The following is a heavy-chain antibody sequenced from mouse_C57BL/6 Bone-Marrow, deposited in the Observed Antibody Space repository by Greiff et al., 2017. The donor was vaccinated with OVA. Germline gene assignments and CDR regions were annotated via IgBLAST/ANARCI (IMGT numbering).Heavy chain of an antibody. Sequence: QVQLQQPGAELVRPGTSVKLSCKASGYTFTSYWMHWVKQRPGQGLEWIGVIDPSDSYTNYNQKFKGKATLTVDTSSSTAYMQLSSLTSEDSAVYYCARYGYYAYWGQGTTLTVSS. CDR3: ARYGYYAY. CDR1: GYTFTSYW. D-gene: IGHD2-3*01. J-gene: IGHJ2*01. CDR2: IDPSDSYT. V-gene: IGHV1-59*01.